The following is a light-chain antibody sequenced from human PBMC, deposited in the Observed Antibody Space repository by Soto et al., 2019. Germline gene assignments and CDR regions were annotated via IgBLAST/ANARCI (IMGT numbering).Light chain of an antibody. J-gene: IGLJ2*01. CDR2: DVT. CDR1: SSDVGAYNY. CDR3: SSYAGSKNLL. V-gene: IGLV2-8*01. Sequence: QAVVTQPPSASGSPGQSVTISCTGTSSDVGAYNYVSWYQQHPGEAPKLLIYDVTNRPSGVPDRFSGSKSGNTASLTVSGLQGEDEADYYCSSYAGSKNLLFGGGTKLTVL.